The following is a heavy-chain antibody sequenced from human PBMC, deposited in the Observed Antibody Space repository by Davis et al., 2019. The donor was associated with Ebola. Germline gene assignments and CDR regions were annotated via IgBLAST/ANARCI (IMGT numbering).Heavy chain of an antibody. J-gene: IGHJ4*02. Sequence: GGSLRLSCAASGFTFSGSAMHWVRQASGKGLEWVGRIRSKANSYATAYAASVKGRFTISRDDSKNTAYLQMNSLKTEDTAVYYCTGTIVGADYWGQGTLVTVSS. CDR2: IRSKANSYAT. CDR3: TGTIVGADY. CDR1: GFTFSGSA. D-gene: IGHD3-10*02. V-gene: IGHV3-73*01.